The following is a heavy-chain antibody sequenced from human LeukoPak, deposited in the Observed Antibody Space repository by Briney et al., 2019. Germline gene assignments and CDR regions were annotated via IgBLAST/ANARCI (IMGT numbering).Heavy chain of an antibody. Sequence: GGSLRLSCAASGFTFNNYAMNWVRQAPGKGLEWVSLISGSGGSTYYADSVKGRFTISRDNSKNTLYLQMYSLRAEDTAVYYCAKDFDWSLGAMDVWGQGTTVIVSS. D-gene: IGHD3-9*01. V-gene: IGHV3-23*01. CDR3: AKDFDWSLGAMDV. CDR2: ISGSGGST. J-gene: IGHJ6*02. CDR1: GFTFNNYA.